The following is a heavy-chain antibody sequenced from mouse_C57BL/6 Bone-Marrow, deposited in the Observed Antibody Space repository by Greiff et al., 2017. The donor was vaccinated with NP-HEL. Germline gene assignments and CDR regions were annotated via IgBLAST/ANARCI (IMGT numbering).Heavy chain of an antibody. CDR1: GFTFSDFY. D-gene: IGHD4-1*01. CDR3: ARDNWDWYFDV. CDR2: SRNKANDYTT. J-gene: IGHJ1*03. V-gene: IGHV7-1*01. Sequence: EVKVVESGGGLVQSGRSLGLSCATSGFTFSDFYMEWVRQAPGKGLEWIAASRNKANDYTTEYSASVKGRFIVSRDTSQSILYLQMNALRAEDTAIYYCARDNWDWYFDVWGTGTTVTVSS.